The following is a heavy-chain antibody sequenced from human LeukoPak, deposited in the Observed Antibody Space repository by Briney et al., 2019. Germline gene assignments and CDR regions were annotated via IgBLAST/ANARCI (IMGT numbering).Heavy chain of an antibody. Sequence: GGSLRLSCAASGFAFSSYPMTWVRQAPGKGLEWVSTIGSSNGDTHYADSVKGRFTISRDNSKNTLYLQMNSLRAEDTAVYYCAKYYSTSGSSGGRVFDYWGQGTLVTVSS. CDR1: GFAFSSYP. CDR3: AKYYSTSGSSGGRVFDY. D-gene: IGHD3-10*01. CDR2: IGSSNGDT. J-gene: IGHJ4*02. V-gene: IGHV3-23*01.